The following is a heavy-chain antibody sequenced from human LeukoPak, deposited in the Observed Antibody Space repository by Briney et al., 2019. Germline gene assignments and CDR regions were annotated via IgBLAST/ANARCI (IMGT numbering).Heavy chain of an antibody. CDR1: GGSTDSYYY. CDR3: ARDNIVGATRHAFDI. J-gene: IGHJ3*02. CDR2: IYYSGST. V-gene: IGHV4-59*01. Sequence: SETLSLTCTVSGGSTDSYYYWSWIRQPPGKGLEWIGYIYYSGSTNYNPSLKSRVTISVDTSKNQFSLKLSSVTAADTAVYYCARDNIVGATRHAFDIWGQGTMVTVSS. D-gene: IGHD1-26*01.